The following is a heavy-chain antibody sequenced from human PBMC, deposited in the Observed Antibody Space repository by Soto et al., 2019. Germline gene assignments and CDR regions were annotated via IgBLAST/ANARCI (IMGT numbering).Heavy chain of an antibody. J-gene: IGHJ6*02. CDR2: IMKDGGDK. CDR1: GFSFNFFW. CDR3: ARHQRIAPSRGVYSLYYGMDV. V-gene: IGHV3-7*05. Sequence: EVQLVESGGGLVQPGGSLRLSCAASGFSFNFFWMTWGRQAPGKGLEWVANIMKDGGDKYYVDSVKGRFTVSRDNAKNSLDLQINSLRAEDTAVYYCARHQRIAPSRGVYSLYYGMDVWGQGTTVTVSS. D-gene: IGHD6-13*01.